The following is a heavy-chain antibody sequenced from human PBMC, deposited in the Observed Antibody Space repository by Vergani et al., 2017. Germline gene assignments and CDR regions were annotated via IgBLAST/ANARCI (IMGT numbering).Heavy chain of an antibody. CDR3: ARGLWFGERFLEWFYEANAFDI. D-gene: IGHD3-3*01. CDR2: ISGSGGST. CDR1: GLTFSSYA. J-gene: IGHJ3*02. V-gene: IGHV3-23*01. Sequence: EVQLLESGGGLVQPGGSLRLSCAASGLTFSSYAMSWVRQAPGKGLDWVSAISGSGGSTYYADSVKGRFTISRDNSKNTLYLQMNSLRAEDTAVYYCARGLWFGERFLEWFYEANAFDIWGQGTMVTVSS.